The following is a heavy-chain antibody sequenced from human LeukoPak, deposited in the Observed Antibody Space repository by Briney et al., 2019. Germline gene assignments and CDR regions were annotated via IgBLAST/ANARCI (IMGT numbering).Heavy chain of an antibody. CDR2: IKHDGTEK. J-gene: IGHJ4*02. Sequence: GGSLRLSCAASGFTFNGYWMNWVRQAPGKGLEWVSNIKHDGTEKNYVDSVKGRFTIYRDNAENTLYLQMNSLRAEDTAVYYCVRDLYFDYWGQGAMVTVSS. V-gene: IGHV3-7*03. CDR3: VRDLYFDY. CDR1: GFTFNGYW.